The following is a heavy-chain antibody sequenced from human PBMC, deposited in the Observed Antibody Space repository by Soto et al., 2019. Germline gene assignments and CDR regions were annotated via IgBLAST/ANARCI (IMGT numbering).Heavy chain of an antibody. CDR2: INHSGST. CDR1: GGSFSGYY. V-gene: IGHV4-34*01. D-gene: IGHD6-6*01. J-gene: IGHJ4*02. Sequence: ASETLSLTCAVYGGSFSGYYWSWIRQPPGKGLEWIGEINHSGSTNYNPSLKSRVTISVDTSKNQFSLKLSSVTAADTAVYYCARVLSSSSGIDYWGQGTLVTVSS. CDR3: ARVLSSSSGIDY.